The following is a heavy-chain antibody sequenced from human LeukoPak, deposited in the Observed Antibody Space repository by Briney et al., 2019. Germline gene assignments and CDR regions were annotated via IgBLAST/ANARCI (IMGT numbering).Heavy chain of an antibody. D-gene: IGHD2-2*01. CDR2: ISYDGSNK. Sequence: GGSLRLSCAASGFTFSSYAMHWVRQAPGKGLEWVAVISYDGSNKYHADSVKGRFTISRDNSKNTLHLQMNSLRAEDTAVYYCARDGDIVVVPAAPPRGNFDCWGQGTLVTVSS. J-gene: IGHJ4*02. CDR1: GFTFSSYA. CDR3: ARDGDIVVVPAAPPRGNFDC. V-gene: IGHV3-30-3*01.